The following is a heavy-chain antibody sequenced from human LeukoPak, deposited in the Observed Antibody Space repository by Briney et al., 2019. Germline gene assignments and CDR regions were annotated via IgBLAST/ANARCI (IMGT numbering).Heavy chain of an antibody. V-gene: IGHV3-23*01. Sequence: GASLRLSCAASGFTFNTYAMNWVRQAPGKGLEWVSAISGSGENTYYADSVKGRFTISRDNSKNTLFLQMNSLRVEDTAVYYCAKDDRPGTGPYTGSYYCAFDIWGQGTMVTASS. J-gene: IGHJ3*02. CDR2: ISGSGENT. D-gene: IGHD1-26*01. CDR3: AKDDRPGTGPYTGSYYCAFDI. CDR1: GFTFNTYA.